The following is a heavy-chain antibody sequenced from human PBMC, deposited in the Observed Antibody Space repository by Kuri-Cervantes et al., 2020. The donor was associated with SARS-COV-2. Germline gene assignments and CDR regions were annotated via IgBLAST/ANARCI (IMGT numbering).Heavy chain of an antibody. D-gene: IGHD5-18*01. J-gene: IGHJ3*02. CDR2: IYSGGST. Sequence: GGSLRLSCAASGFTFDDYAMHWVRQAPGKGLEWVSVIYSGGSTNYADSVKGRFTISRHNSKNTLHLQMNSLRAEDTAVYYCATEYSYHDAFDIWGQGTMVTVSS. CDR1: GFTFDDYA. V-gene: IGHV3-53*04. CDR3: ATEYSYHDAFDI.